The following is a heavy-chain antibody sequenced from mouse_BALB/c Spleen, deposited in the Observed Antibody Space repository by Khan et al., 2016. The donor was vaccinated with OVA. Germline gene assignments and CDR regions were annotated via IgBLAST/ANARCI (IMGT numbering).Heavy chain of an antibody. V-gene: IGHV5-6-4*01. CDR3: TRLYDGPFAY. CDR2: ISSGGSYT. D-gene: IGHD2-3*01. J-gene: IGHJ3*01. Sequence: EVELVESGGGLVKPGGSLKLSCAASGFTFSSYTMSWVRQTPEKRLEWVATISSGGSYTYYPDSVKGRFTISRDNAKNTLYLQMSSLKSEDTAMYYCTRLYDGPFAYWGQGTLVTVSA. CDR1: GFTFSSYT.